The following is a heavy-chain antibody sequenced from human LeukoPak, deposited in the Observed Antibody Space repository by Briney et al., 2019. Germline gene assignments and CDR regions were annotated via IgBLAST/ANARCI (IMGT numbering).Heavy chain of an antibody. D-gene: IGHD5-24*01. J-gene: IGHJ4*02. CDR2: INHSGST. V-gene: IGHV4-34*01. Sequence: SETLSLTCAVYGGSFSGYYWSWIRQPPGKGLEWIGEINHSGSTNYNPSLKSRVTISVDTSKNQFSLKLSSVSAADTAVYYCATDTWLQSGYYFDYWGQGTLVTVSS. CDR3: ATDTWLQSGYYFDY. CDR1: GGSFSGYY.